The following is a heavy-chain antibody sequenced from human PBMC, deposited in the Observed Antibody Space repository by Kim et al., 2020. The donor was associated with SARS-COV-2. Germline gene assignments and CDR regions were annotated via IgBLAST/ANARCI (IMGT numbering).Heavy chain of an antibody. J-gene: IGHJ6*02. V-gene: IGHV4-39*01. CDR3: ARHKSPYYGMDV. Sequence: YYNPSLKSRVTISVDTSKNQFSLKLSSVTAADTAVYYCARHKSPYYGMDVWGQGTTVTVSS.